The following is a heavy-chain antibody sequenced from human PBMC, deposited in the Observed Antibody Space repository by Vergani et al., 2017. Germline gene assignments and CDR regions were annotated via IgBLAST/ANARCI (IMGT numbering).Heavy chain of an antibody. CDR1: GYTFTRYY. Sequence: QVQLVQSGTEVRKPGASVKLSCKTSGYTFTRYYMHCVRQAPGQGLEWMGIINPSGGSTRYAQKFQGRVTMTRDTSTSTVYMELSSLRSEDTAVYYCTTLSPNWAHWWGQGTLVNVSS. D-gene: IGHD7-27*01. CDR2: INPSGGST. CDR3: TTLSPNWAHW. V-gene: IGHV1-46*01. J-gene: IGHJ4*02.